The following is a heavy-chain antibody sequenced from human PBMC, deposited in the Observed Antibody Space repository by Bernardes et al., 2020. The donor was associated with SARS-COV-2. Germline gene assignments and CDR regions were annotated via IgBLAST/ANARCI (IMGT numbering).Heavy chain of an antibody. V-gene: IGHV1-24*01. CDR2: FDPEDGET. Sequence: VKVSCKVSGYTLTDLSMHWVRQAPGKGLEWMGGFDPEDGETIYAQKFQGRVTMTEDTSTDTAYMELSSLRSEDTAVYYCATAFVVGATNYYYYGMDVWGQGTTVTVSS. J-gene: IGHJ6*02. CDR3: ATAFVVGATNYYYYGMDV. CDR1: GYTLTDLS. D-gene: IGHD1-26*01.